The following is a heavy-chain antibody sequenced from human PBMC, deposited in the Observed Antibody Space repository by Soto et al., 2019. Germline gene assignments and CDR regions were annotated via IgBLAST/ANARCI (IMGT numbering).Heavy chain of an antibody. CDR1: GGSVSSGSYY. V-gene: IGHV4-34*01. D-gene: IGHD1-1*01. Sequence: QVQLQQWGAGLLKPSETLSLTCAVYGGSVSSGSYYWSWIRQPPGKGLEWIGEMSHSGGTHFNPSLKSRVTISVDTSKNQFSLKMSFVTAADTALYYCARVERGTATTVVDAFDIWGPGTRVPVSS. CDR3: ARVERGTATTVVDAFDI. J-gene: IGHJ3*02. CDR2: MSHSGGT.